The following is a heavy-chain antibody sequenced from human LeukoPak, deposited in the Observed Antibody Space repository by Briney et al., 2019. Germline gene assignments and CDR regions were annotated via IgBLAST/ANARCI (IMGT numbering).Heavy chain of an antibody. CDR1: GYTFTGYY. J-gene: IGHJ4*02. D-gene: IGHD2-2*03. V-gene: IGHV1-2*02. Sequence: GASVKVSCKASGYTFTGYYMHWVRQAPGQGLEWMGWINPNSGGTNYAQKFQGRVTMTRDTSISTAYMELSRLRSDDTAVYYCAREVDIVVVPAAMLDYWGQGTLVTVSS. CDR2: INPNSGGT. CDR3: AREVDIVVVPAAMLDY.